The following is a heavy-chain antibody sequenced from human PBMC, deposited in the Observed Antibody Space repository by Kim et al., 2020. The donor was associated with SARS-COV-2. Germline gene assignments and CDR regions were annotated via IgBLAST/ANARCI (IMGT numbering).Heavy chain of an antibody. CDR3: AREGNCTNGVCLIDY. J-gene: IGHJ4*02. V-gene: IGHV6-1*01. Sequence: VSVKSRITINPDTSKNQFSLQLNSVTPEDTAVYYCAREGNCTNGVCLIDYWGQGTLVTVSS. D-gene: IGHD2-8*01.